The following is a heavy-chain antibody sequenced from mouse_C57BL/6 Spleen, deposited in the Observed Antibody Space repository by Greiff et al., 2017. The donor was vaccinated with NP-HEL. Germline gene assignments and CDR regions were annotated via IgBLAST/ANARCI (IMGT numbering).Heavy chain of an antibody. D-gene: IGHD1-1*01. J-gene: IGHJ2*01. CDR1: GYTFTSYW. V-gene: IGHV1-59*01. CDR2: IDPSDSYT. Sequence: QVQLQQPGAELVRPGTSVKLSCKASGYTFTSYWMHWVKQRPGQGLEWIGVIDPSDSYTNYNQKFKGKATLTVDTSSSTAYMQLSSLTSEDSAVYYCARGTTVVDGYWGQGTTLTVSS. CDR3: ARGTTVVDGY.